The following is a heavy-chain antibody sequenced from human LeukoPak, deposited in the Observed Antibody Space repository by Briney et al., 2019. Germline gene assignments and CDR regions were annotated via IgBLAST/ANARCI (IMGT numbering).Heavy chain of an antibody. CDR1: GGSISSGGYY. V-gene: IGHV4-31*03. D-gene: IGHD3-10*01. J-gene: IGHJ3*02. Sequence: PSETLSLTCTVSGGSISSGGYYWSWIRQHPGKGLEWIGYIYYSGSTYYNPSLKSRVTISVDISKNQFSLKLSSVTAADTAVYYCARGVKGLRGAFDIWGQGTMVTVSS. CDR2: IYYSGST. CDR3: ARGVKGLRGAFDI.